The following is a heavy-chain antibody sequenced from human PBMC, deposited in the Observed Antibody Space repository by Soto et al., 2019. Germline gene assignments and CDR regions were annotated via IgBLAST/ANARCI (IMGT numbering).Heavy chain of an antibody. CDR2: ISGSGGST. Sequence: PGGSLRLSCAASGFTFSSYAMSWVRQAPGKGLEWVSAISGSGGSTYYADSVKGRFTISRDNPKNTLYLKMNSLRAEDTAVYYCANVHVHYSSGWYFPYYGMDVWGQGTTVTVSS. D-gene: IGHD6-19*01. V-gene: IGHV3-23*01. CDR1: GFTFSSYA. CDR3: ANVHVHYSSGWYFPYYGMDV. J-gene: IGHJ6*02.